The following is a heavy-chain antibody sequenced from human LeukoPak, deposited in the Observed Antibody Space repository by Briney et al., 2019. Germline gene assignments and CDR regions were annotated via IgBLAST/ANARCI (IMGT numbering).Heavy chain of an antibody. CDR1: GFTFDSYA. D-gene: IGHD1-26*01. Sequence: GGSLRLSCAASGFTFDSYAMSWVRQAPGKGLEWVSAISGSGESIYYAHSVKGRFTISRDNSDNTLYLQMNSLKAEDTAIYYRARSFYSGSYYRLNSWGQGTLVTVSS. CDR2: ISGSGESI. CDR3: ARSFYSGSYYRLNS. J-gene: IGHJ4*02. V-gene: IGHV3-23*01.